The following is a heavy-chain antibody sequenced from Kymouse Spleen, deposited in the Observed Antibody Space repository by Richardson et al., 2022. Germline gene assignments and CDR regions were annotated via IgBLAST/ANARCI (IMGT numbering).Heavy chain of an antibody. CDR3: ARVITMVRGVDAFDI. J-gene: IGHJ3*02. CDR2: ISSSSSYI. CDR1: GFTFSSYS. V-gene: IGHV3-21*03. Sequence: EVQLVESGGGLVKPGGSLRLSCAASGFTFSSYSMNWVRQAPGKGLEWVSSISSSSSYIYYADSVKGRFTISRDNAKNSLYLQMNSLRAEDTAVYYCARVITMVRGVDAFDIWGQGTMVTVSS. D-gene: IGHD3-10*01.